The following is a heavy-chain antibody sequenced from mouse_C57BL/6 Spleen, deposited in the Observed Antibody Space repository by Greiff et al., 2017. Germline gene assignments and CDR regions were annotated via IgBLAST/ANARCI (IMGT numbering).Heavy chain of an antibody. Sequence: QVQLQQPGAELVRPGSSVKLSCKASGYTFTSYWMDWVKQRPGQGLEWIGNIYPSDSETHYNQKFKDKATLTVDKSSSTAYMQLSSLTSEDSAVYYCAREWIYYGYEDYYAMDYWGQGTSVTVSS. D-gene: IGHD2-2*01. J-gene: IGHJ4*01. CDR3: AREWIYYGYEDYYAMDY. V-gene: IGHV1-61*01. CDR1: GYTFTSYW. CDR2: IYPSDSET.